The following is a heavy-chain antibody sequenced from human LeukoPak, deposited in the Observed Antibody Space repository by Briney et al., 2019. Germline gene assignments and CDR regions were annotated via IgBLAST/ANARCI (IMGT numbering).Heavy chain of an antibody. Sequence: SETLSLTCTVSGGSISSSSYYWGWIRQPPGKGLEWIGSIYYSGSTYYNPSLKSRVTISVDTSKNQFSLKLSSVTAADTAVYYCARSPSPFITIFGEVTKLYYFDYWGQGTLVTDSS. CDR1: GGSISSSSYY. CDR3: ARSPSPFITIFGEVTKLYYFDY. D-gene: IGHD3-3*01. V-gene: IGHV4-39*01. J-gene: IGHJ4*02. CDR2: IYYSGST.